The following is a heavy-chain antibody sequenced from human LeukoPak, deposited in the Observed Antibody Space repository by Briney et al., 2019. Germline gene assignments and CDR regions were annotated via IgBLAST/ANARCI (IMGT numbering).Heavy chain of an antibody. CDR3: ARRSGSPPEFDY. Sequence: VSVKVSCKTSGYTFASYGVIWVRQAPGQGLEWMGWISGYNGNTNYAQKLQGRVTMSTDTSTSTAYMERRSLRSDDTAVYYCARRSGSPPEFDYWGQGTLVSVS. D-gene: IGHD1-26*01. CDR1: GYTFASYG. V-gene: IGHV1-18*01. CDR2: ISGYNGNT. J-gene: IGHJ4*02.